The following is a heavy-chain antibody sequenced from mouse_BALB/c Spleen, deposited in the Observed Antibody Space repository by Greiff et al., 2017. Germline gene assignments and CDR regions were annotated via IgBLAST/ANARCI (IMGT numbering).Heavy chain of an antibody. Sequence: EVQLQQSGAELVRPGASVTLSCKASGYSFTGYYMHWVKQSHGKSLEWIGYISCYNGATSYNQKFKGKATLTVVKSSSTAYMQLKSLTAEDSAVYYCARGGTPYYYAMDYWGQGTSVTVSS. CDR3: ARGGTPYYYAMDY. J-gene: IGHJ4*01. V-gene: IGHV1S135*01. CDR2: ISCYNGAT. CDR1: GYSFTGYY.